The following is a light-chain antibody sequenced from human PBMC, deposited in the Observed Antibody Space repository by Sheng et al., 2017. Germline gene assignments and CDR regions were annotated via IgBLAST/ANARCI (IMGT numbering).Light chain of an antibody. V-gene: IGLV3-1*01. CDR1: KLGDKY. J-gene: IGLJ2*01. Sequence: SYELSQPPSVSLSPGQTARITCSGDKLGDKYVSWYQQRPGQSPVLVIFEDDKRPSGIPERFSGSNSENTATLTISETRAEDEADYYCQAWDNNMAVFGGGTKLTVL. CDR2: EDD. CDR3: QAWDNNMAV.